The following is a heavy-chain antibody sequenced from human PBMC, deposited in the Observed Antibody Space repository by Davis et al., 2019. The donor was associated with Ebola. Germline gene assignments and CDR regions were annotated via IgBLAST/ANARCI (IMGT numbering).Heavy chain of an antibody. CDR3: AGIYGDNSHDAYHI. Sequence: ASVKVSCKASGDIFTTYNIHWVRQAPGQGLEWMAVINPRGDSTSYAQKFQGRVTVTRDTSTGTVYMDLRSLRSDDTAVYYCAGIYGDNSHDAYHIWGQGTMVTVSS. V-gene: IGHV1-46*01. CDR2: INPRGDST. CDR1: GDIFTTYN. J-gene: IGHJ3*02. D-gene: IGHD4/OR15-4a*01.